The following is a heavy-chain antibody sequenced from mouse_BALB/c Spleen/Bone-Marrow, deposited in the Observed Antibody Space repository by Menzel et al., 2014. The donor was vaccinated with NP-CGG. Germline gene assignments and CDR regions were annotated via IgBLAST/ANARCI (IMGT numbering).Heavy chain of an antibody. CDR3: ARYYNWYFDV. CDR2: INPSDGRT. J-gene: IGHJ1*01. CDR1: GYTFTSYW. Sequence: QVQLQQSGAELVKPGASVKLSCKASGYTFTSYWMHWVNQRPGQGLEWIGEINPSDGRTYYNEKFKNKATLAVDKSSSTAYMQLSSLTSEDSAVYYCARYYNWYFDVWGAGTPVPVSS. D-gene: IGHD1-1*01. V-gene: IGHV1S81*02.